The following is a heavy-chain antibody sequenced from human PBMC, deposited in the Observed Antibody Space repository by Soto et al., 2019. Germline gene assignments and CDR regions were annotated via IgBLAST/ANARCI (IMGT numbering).Heavy chain of an antibody. J-gene: IGHJ4*02. D-gene: IGHD5-12*01. V-gene: IGHV3-33*01. CDR3: ARPDIVAGIVGALDC. Sequence: QVQLVESGGGVVQPGRSLRLSCEASGFTFSNYGMHWVRQAPGKGLEWVAVIWNDGSSRYYADSVKGRFTISRDNSKNTLFLHMINLRAEDTAVYYCARPDIVAGIVGALDCWGQGTLVTVSS. CDR1: GFTFSNYG. CDR2: IWNDGSSR.